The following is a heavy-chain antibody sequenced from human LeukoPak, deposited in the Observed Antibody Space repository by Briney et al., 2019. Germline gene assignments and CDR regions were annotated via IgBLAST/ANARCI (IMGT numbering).Heavy chain of an antibody. J-gene: IGHJ3*02. CDR1: GFTFSSYW. Sequence: GGSLRLSCAASGFTFSSYWMSWVRQAPGKGLEWVANIKQDGSEKYYVDSVKGRFTISRDNAKNSLYLQMNSLRAEDTAVYYCARIRYFDWLTNAFDIWGQGTMVTVSS. CDR2: IKQDGSEK. V-gene: IGHV3-7*01. CDR3: ARIRYFDWLTNAFDI. D-gene: IGHD3-9*01.